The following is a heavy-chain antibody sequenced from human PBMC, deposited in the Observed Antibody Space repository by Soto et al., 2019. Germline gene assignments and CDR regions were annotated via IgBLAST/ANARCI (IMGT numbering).Heavy chain of an antibody. Sequence: SLRLSCAASGFTFSSYAMHWVRQAPGKGLEWVAVISYDGSNKYYADSVKGRFTISRDNSKNTLYLQMNSLRAEDTAVYYCARDERVAARYYYYYGMDVWGQGTTVTVSS. D-gene: IGHD6-6*01. J-gene: IGHJ6*02. CDR2: ISYDGSNK. V-gene: IGHV3-30-3*01. CDR3: ARDERVAARYYYYYGMDV. CDR1: GFTFSSYA.